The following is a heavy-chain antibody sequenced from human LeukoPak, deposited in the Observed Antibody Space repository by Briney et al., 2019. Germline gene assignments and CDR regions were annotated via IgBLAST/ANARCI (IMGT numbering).Heavy chain of an antibody. CDR2: ISSSSSYI. CDR1: GFTFSSYS. D-gene: IGHD4-11*01. V-gene: IGHV3-21*01. Sequence: PGGSLRLSCAASGFTFSSYSMNWVRLAPGKGLEWVSSISSSSSYIHYADSVKGRFTISRDNAKNSLYLQMNSLRAEDTAVYYCARDPTTVTTFYYFDYWGQGTLVTVSS. J-gene: IGHJ4*02. CDR3: ARDPTTVTTFYYFDY.